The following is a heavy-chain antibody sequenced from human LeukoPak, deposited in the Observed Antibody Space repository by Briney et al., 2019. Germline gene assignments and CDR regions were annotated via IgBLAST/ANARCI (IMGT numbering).Heavy chain of an antibody. CDR2: ISYDGSNE. J-gene: IGHJ4*02. Sequence: GRSLRLSCAASGFTFSSYAMHWVRQAPGKGLEWVALISYDGSNEYYADSVKGRFTISRDNSKNTLYLQMNGLRAEDTAVYYCASDMSYSGYYIDYWGQGTLVAVSS. CDR3: ASDMSYSGYYIDY. V-gene: IGHV3-30-3*01. CDR1: GFTFSSYA. D-gene: IGHD3-3*01.